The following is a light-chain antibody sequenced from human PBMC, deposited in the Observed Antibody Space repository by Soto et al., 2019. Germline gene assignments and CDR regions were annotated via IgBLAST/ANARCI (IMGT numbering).Light chain of an antibody. CDR3: SSYKGSSTYV. J-gene: IGLJ1*01. CDR2: DVS. Sequence: QSALTQPASVYGSPGQSITISCTGTSSDVGGYNYVSWYQQHPGKAPKLMIYDVSNRPSGVSNRFSGSKSGNTASLTISGLQAEDEADYYCSSYKGSSTYVFGTGNKVTVL. CDR1: SSDVGGYNY. V-gene: IGLV2-14*01.